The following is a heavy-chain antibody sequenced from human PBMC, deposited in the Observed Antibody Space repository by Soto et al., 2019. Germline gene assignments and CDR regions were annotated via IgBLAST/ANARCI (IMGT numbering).Heavy chain of an antibody. J-gene: IGHJ4*02. V-gene: IGHV3-30-3*01. Sequence: QVQLVESGGGVVQPGRSLRLSCAASGFTFSSYAMHWVRQAPGKGLEWVAVISYDGSNKYYADSVKGRFTISRDNSKNTLYLQMNSLRAEDTAVYYCARERGQQLVLDYWGQGTLVTVSS. CDR1: GFTFSSYA. D-gene: IGHD6-13*01. CDR3: ARERGQQLVLDY. CDR2: ISYDGSNK.